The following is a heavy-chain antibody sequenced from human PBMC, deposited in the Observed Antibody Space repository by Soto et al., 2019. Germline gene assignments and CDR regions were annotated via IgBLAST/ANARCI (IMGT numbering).Heavy chain of an antibody. CDR2: IIPIFCTA. D-gene: IGHD3-22*01. J-gene: IGHJ2*01. V-gene: IGHV1-69*06. CDR1: EDTFSTYA. CDR3: ASTKYDSSAYYYWYLDL. Sequence: GASVKVSCNACEDTFSTYAFSWVRQDPGQGLEWMGRIIPIFCTANYAQNFQGKVTITADTSTNTVYLELSSLRSEDTAVYYCASTKYDSSAYYYWYLDLWGHGTLVTVSS.